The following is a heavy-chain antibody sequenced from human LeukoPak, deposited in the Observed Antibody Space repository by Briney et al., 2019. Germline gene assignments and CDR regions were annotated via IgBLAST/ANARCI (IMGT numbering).Heavy chain of an antibody. J-gene: IGHJ1*01. D-gene: IGHD4-17*01. CDR1: GFTFSSYG. CDR3: ARETRSNYGDYVSSPCFQH. V-gene: IGHV3-33*01. Sequence: PGRSLRLSCAASGFTFSSYGMHWVRQAPGKGLEWVAVIWYDGSNKYYADSVKGRFTISRDNSKNTLYLQMNSLRAEDTAVYYCARETRSNYGDYVSSPCFQHWGQGTLVTVSS. CDR2: IWYDGSNK.